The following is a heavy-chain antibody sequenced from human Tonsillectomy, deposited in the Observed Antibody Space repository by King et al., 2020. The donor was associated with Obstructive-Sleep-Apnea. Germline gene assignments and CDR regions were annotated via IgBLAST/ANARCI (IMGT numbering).Heavy chain of an antibody. Sequence: VQLVESGGGLVQPGRSLRLSCATSGFTFDDYAMHWVRQAPGKGLEWVSGISGNSGSIDYADSVKGRFTISRDNAKDSLYLQMNSLRAEDTALYYCTKGYYDSNGYYFDYWGQGTLVTVSS. V-gene: IGHV3-9*01. J-gene: IGHJ4*02. CDR3: TKGYYDSNGYYFDY. D-gene: IGHD3-22*01. CDR2: ISGNSGSI. CDR1: GFTFDDYA.